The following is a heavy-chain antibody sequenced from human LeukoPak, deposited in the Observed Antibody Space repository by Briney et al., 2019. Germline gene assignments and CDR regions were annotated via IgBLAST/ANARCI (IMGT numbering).Heavy chain of an antibody. J-gene: IGHJ5*02. CDR1: GGSFSGYY. CDR2: INHSGST. Sequence: PSETLSLTCAVYGGSFSGYYWSWIRQPPGKGLEWIGEINHSGSTNYNPSLKSRVTISVDTSKNQFSLKLTSVTAADTAVYYCARPLGYCSSTSCPQPWFDPWGQGTLVTVSS. D-gene: IGHD2-2*01. V-gene: IGHV4-34*01. CDR3: ARPLGYCSSTSCPQPWFDP.